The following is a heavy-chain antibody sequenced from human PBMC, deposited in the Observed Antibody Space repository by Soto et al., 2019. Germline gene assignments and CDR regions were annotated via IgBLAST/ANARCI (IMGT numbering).Heavy chain of an antibody. CDR3: SRGRVGGAIFNAFDI. D-gene: IGHD1-26*01. J-gene: IGHJ3*02. Sequence: GGSLRLSCAASGFTFSSYSMNWVRQAPGKGLEWVSCISSSSRYIYYADSVKGRFTISRDNAKNSLYLQMDNLRAEDTDVYYCSRGRVGGAIFNAFDIWGRGTMVADSS. CDR1: GFTFSSYS. V-gene: IGHV3-21*01. CDR2: ISSSSRYI.